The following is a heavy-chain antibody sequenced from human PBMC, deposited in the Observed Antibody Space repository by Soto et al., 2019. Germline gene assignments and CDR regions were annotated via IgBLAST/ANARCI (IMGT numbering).Heavy chain of an antibody. D-gene: IGHD5-18*01. V-gene: IGHV3-23*01. CDR3: ARYIRGPPVFYFDC. Sequence: GGSLRLSCAASGFTFSSYAMTWVRQAPGKGLEWVSVITYNGDNTYYADSVKGRFTISRDNSKDTVNLQMNSLRAEDTAVYYCARYIRGPPVFYFDCWGPGVLVTVSS. J-gene: IGHJ4*02. CDR1: GFTFSSYA. CDR2: ITYNGDNT.